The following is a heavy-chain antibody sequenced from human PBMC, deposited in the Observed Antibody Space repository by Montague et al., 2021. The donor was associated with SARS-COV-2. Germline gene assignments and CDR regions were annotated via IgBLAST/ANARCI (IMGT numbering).Heavy chain of an antibody. CDR1: GFTFSAYT. CDR2: IGGSGSFR. D-gene: IGHD6-19*01. CDR3: ARGSSGRHDRIDY. Sequence: SLRLSCAASGFTFSAYTMNWVRQAPGKGLEWVSSIGGSGSFRDYTDSVKGRFTITRDNANNSLFLEMDSLRAEDTAVYYCARGSSGRHDRIDYWSQGSLVTVSS. J-gene: IGHJ4*02. V-gene: IGHV3-21*01.